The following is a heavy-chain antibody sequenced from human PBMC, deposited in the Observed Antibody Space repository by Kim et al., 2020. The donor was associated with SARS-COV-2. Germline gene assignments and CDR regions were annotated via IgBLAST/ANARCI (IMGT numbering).Heavy chain of an antibody. J-gene: IGHJ4*02. V-gene: IGHV3-30*18. CDR3: AKDFGDPDL. D-gene: IGHD3-10*01. CDR2: ISYDGSNK. Sequence: GGSLRLSCAASGFTFSSYGMHWVRQAPGKGLEWVAVISYDGSNKYYADSVKGRFTISRDNSKNTLYLQMNSLRAEDTAVYYCAKDFGDPDLWGQGTLVTVSS. CDR1: GFTFSSYG.